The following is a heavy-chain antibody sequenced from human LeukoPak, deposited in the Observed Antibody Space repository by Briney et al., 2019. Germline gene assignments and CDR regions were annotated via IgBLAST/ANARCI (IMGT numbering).Heavy chain of an antibody. CDR2: INPKSGDT. J-gene: IGHJ4*02. V-gene: IGHV1-2*02. CDR3: ASGYSGYDLNY. Sequence: SVKVSCKTSDFRDYYMNWVRQAPGQGPEWLGWINPKSGDTDYAQKFQGRVTMTRDTSISTAYMELSGLKPDDTAIYFCASGYSGYDLNYWGQGTQVTVSS. CDR1: DFRDYY. D-gene: IGHD5-12*01.